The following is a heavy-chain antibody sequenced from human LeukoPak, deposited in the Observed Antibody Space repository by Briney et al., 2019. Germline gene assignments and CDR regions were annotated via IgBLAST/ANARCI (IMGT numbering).Heavy chain of an antibody. J-gene: IGHJ4*02. Sequence: SETLSITCTVSGGSNSYYYWTWIRQPAGKGLEWIGRISSSGTTNYTPSLRSRVTLSLDMSENQFSLKLSSVTAADTAVYFCAREGCSGGVCYFDYWGRGTLVTASS. D-gene: IGHD2-15*01. V-gene: IGHV4-4*07. CDR1: GGSNSYYY. CDR3: AREGCSGGVCYFDY. CDR2: ISSSGTT.